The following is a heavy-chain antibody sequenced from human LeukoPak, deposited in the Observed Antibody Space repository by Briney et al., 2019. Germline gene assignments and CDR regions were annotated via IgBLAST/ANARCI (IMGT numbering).Heavy chain of an antibody. D-gene: IGHD3-10*01. V-gene: IGHV3-21*01. CDR3: ARREGSGSQGIDC. J-gene: IGHJ4*02. CDR2: ISSSSSYI. Sequence: GGSLRLSCAASGFTFSSYSMNWVRQAPGKGLEWVSSISSSSSYIYYADSVKGRFTISRDNAKNSLYLQMNSLRAEDTAVYYCARREGSGSQGIDCWGQGTLVTVSS. CDR1: GFTFSSYS.